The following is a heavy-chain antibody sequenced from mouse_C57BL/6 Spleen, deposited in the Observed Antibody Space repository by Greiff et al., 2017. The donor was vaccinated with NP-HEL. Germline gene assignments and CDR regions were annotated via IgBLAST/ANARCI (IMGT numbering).Heavy chain of an antibody. CDR1: GYTFTDYY. D-gene: IGHD3-1*01. J-gene: IGHJ2*01. CDR3: ARGGYDDCFDY. V-gene: IGHV1-26*01. CDR2: INPNNGGT. Sequence: VQLQQSGPELVKPGASVKISCKASGYTFTDYYMNWVKQSHGKSLEWIGDINPNNGGTSYNQKFKGKATLTVDKSSSTAYMELRRLTSEDSAVYYCARGGYDDCFDYWGQGTPLTVSS.